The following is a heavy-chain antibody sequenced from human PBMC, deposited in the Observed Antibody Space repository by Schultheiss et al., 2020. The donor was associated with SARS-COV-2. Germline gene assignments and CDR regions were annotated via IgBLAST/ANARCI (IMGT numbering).Heavy chain of an antibody. V-gene: IGHV3-30*04. Sequence: VGSLRLSCAASGFTFSSYAMHWVRQAPGKGLEWVAVISYDGSNKYYADSVKGRFTISRDNSKNTLYLQMNSLRAEDTAVYYCASSMKRSYFDYWGQGTLVTVSS. CDR3: ASSMKRSYFDY. CDR2: ISYDGSNK. D-gene: IGHD1-1*01. CDR1: GFTFSSYA. J-gene: IGHJ4*02.